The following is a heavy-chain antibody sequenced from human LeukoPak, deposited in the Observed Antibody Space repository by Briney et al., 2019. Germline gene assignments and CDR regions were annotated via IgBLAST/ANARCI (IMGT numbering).Heavy chain of an antibody. CDR2: IYYSGST. D-gene: IGHD6-19*01. V-gene: IGHV4-39*07. CDR3: ATTLVGAVAGTHPPFDY. Sequence: TPSETLSLTCTVSGGSISSSSYYWGWIRQPPGKGLEWIGSIYYSGSTYYNPSLKSRVTIPVDTSKNQFSLKLSSVTAADTAVYYCATTLVGAVAGTHPPFDYWGQGTLVTVSS. CDR1: GGSISSSSYY. J-gene: IGHJ4*02.